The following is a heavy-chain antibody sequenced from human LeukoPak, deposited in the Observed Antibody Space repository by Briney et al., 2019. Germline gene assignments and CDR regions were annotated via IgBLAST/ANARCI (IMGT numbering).Heavy chain of an antibody. CDR3: ARGFAMVHSFFDY. D-gene: IGHD3-10*01. V-gene: IGHV4-34*01. CDR2: INHSGST. J-gene: IGHJ4*02. Sequence: SETLSLTCAVYGGSFSGYYRSWIRQPPGKGLEWIGEINHSGSTNYNPSLKSRVTISVDTSKNQFSLKLSSVTAADTAVYYCARGFAMVHSFFDYWGQGTLVTVSS. CDR1: GGSFSGYY.